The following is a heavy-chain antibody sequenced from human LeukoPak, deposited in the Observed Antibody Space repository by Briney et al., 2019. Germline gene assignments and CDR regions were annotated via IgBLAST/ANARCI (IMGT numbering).Heavy chain of an antibody. V-gene: IGHV1-69*04. D-gene: IGHD3-22*01. Sequence: SVKVSCKASGGTFGSYAISWVRQAPGQGLEWMGRIIPILGIANYAQKFQGRVTITADKSTSTAYMELSSLRSEDTAVYYCARTDSSAPEAYWGQGTLVTVSS. J-gene: IGHJ4*02. CDR2: IIPILGIA. CDR1: GGTFGSYA. CDR3: ARTDSSAPEAY.